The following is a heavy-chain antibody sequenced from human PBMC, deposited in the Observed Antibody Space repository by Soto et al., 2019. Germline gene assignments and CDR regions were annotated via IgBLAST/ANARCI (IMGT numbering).Heavy chain of an antibody. CDR3: ARHTTYYDYIWGSYRYFWFDP. V-gene: IGHV4-59*08. CDR1: GGSISSYY. Sequence: SETLSLTCTVSGGSISSYYWSWIRQPPGKGLEWIGYIYYSGSTNYNPSLKSRVTISVDTSKNQFSLKLSSVTAADTAVYYCARHTTYYDYIWGSYRYFWFDPWGQGTMVTVS. D-gene: IGHD3-16*02. J-gene: IGHJ5*02. CDR2: IYYSGST.